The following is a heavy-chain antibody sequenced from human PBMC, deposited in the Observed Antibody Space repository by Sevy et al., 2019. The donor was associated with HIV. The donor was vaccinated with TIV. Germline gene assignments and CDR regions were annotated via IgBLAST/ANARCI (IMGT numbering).Heavy chain of an antibody. CDR3: ARDCSSASCLRGMDV. V-gene: IGHV3-7*03. D-gene: IGHD2-2*01. J-gene: IGHJ6*02. CDR2: IKRDGSEK. CDR1: GFTFSSYW. Sequence: GGSLRLSCAASGFTFSSYWMSWVRQAPGKGLEWVANIKRDGSEKYYVDSVKGRFTISRDNAKNSLYLQMNSLRAEDTAVYYSARDCSSASCLRGMDVWGQGTTVTVSS.